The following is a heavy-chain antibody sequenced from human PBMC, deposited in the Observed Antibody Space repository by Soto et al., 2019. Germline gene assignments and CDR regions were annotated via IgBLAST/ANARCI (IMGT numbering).Heavy chain of an antibody. CDR3: ARDLYDFWSGYLMFDY. V-gene: IGHV1-18*04. Sequence: ASVKVSCKASGYTFTSYGISWVRQAPGQGLEWMGWISADNGNTNYAQKLQGRVTMTTDTSTSTAYMELRSLRSDDTAVYYCARDLYDFWSGYLMFDYWGQGTLVTVSS. D-gene: IGHD3-3*01. CDR2: ISADNGNT. CDR1: GYTFTSYG. J-gene: IGHJ4*02.